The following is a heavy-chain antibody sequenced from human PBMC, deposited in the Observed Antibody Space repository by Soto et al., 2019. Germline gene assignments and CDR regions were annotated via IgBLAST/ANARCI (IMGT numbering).Heavy chain of an antibody. V-gene: IGHV4-34*01. CDR2: INHSGST. CDR1: GGSFSGYY. D-gene: IGHD3-16*01. J-gene: IGHJ5*02. Sequence: SETLSLTCAVYGGSFSGYYWSWIRQPPGKGLEWIGEINHSGSTNYNPSLKSRVTISVDTSKHQFSLKLSSGTAADTAVYYCARPAWGAADQRSNWFDPWGQGTLVTVSS. CDR3: ARPAWGAADQRSNWFDP.